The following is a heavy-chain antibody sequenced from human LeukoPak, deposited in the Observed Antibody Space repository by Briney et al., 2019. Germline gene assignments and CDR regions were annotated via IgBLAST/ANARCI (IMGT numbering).Heavy chain of an antibody. CDR3: ARTSVPAAISPYFFDS. J-gene: IGHJ4*02. D-gene: IGHD2-2*02. V-gene: IGHV3-11*04. Sequence: GGSLRLSCVASGFTFSDYYMGWIRQAPGKGLEWISYITNNGRAMFYADSLKGRLTIFRDNAKKSLYLQMNSLRAEDTAVYYCARTSVPAAISPYFFDSWGQGTLVTVSS. CDR2: ITNNGRAM. CDR1: GFTFSDYY.